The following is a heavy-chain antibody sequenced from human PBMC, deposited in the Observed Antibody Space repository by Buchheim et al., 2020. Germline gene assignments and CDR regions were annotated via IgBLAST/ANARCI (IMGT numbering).Heavy chain of an antibody. CDR3: EKGGVWGQPPH. D-gene: IGHD3-10*01. V-gene: IGHV3-23*01. CDR1: GFTFSNYA. CDR2: ISGSGGGT. J-gene: IGHJ4*02. Sequence: EVQLLESGGGLVQPGGSLRLSCAASGFTFSNYAMSWVRQAPGKGLEWISGISGSGGGTDYADSVKGRFTISRDNSKNTLYLQINSVRAEDTPLYYCEKGGVWGQPPHWGQETL.